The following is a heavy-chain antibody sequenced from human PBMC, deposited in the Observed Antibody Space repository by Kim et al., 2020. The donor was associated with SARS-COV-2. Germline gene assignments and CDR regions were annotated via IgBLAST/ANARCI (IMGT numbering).Heavy chain of an antibody. CDR3: AKDWEVRGITPDY. J-gene: IGHJ4*02. Sequence: ASVKVSCKASGYNFTSYAMHWLRQAPGQRLEWMGWINAGNGYTKYSQKFQGRLTITRDTSASTAYMELSSLTSEDTAVYYCAKDWEVRGITPDYWGQGTPVTVSS. CDR1: GYNFTSYA. V-gene: IGHV1-3*01. D-gene: IGHD3-10*01. CDR2: INAGNGYT.